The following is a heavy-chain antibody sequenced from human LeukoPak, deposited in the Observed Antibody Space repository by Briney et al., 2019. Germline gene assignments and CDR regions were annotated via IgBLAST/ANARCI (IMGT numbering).Heavy chain of an antibody. CDR3: ARVAGGYSYGYPDY. V-gene: IGHV4-59*12. D-gene: IGHD5-18*01. CDR2: IYYSGST. J-gene: IGHJ4*02. Sequence: SETLSLTCTVSGGSISSYYWSWIRQPPGKGLEWIGYIYYSGSTNYNPSLKSRVTISVDTSKNQFSLKLRSVTAADTAVYYCARVAGGYSYGYPDYWGQGTLVTVSS. CDR1: GGSISSYY.